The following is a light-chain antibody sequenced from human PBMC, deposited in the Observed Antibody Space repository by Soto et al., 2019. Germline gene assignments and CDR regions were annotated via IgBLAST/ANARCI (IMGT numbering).Light chain of an antibody. Sequence: QAVVTQPPSASASLGASSTLPSTRNTGYSNYKVACYQRSPGKGPRLVMRVGTGGLGAPKGDVIPDRFSVLGSGLNRYLTIKNIQEEDESDYHCGADHGSGSNFVSNWVFGGGTKLTVL. J-gene: IGLJ3*02. CDR3: GADHGSGSNFVSNWV. CDR2: VGTGGLGA. CDR1: TGYSNYK. V-gene: IGLV9-49*01.